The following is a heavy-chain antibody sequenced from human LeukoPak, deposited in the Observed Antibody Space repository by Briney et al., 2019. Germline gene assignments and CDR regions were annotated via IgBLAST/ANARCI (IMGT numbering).Heavy chain of an antibody. CDR1: GYTFTGYY. Sequence: GASVKVSCKASGYTFTGYYMHWVRQAPGQGLEWMGWINPNSGGTNYAQKFQGRVTMTRDTSISTAYMELSRLRSEDTAVYYCARVDDGSGSYYSVYWGQGTLVTVSS. V-gene: IGHV1-2*02. D-gene: IGHD3-10*01. CDR2: INPNSGGT. CDR3: ARVDDGSGSYYSVY. J-gene: IGHJ4*02.